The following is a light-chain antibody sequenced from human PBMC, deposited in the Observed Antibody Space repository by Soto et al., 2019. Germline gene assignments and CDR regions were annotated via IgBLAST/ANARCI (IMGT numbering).Light chain of an antibody. CDR3: QVWDSSTAVV. Sequence: SYELTQPPSVSGAPGQTASITCSGDKLGDKYASWYQQKAGQSPVLVIYQDRKRPSGIPERFSGSNSGNTATLTISGTQAMDEADYYCQVWDSSTAVVFGGGTKVTVL. J-gene: IGLJ2*01. CDR1: KLGDKY. CDR2: QDR. V-gene: IGLV3-1*01.